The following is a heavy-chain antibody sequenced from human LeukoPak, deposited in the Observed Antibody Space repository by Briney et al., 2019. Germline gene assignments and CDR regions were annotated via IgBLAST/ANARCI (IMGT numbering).Heavy chain of an antibody. V-gene: IGHV3-66*01. CDR1: GFTFSSYA. CDR2: IYSGGST. Sequence: GGSLRLSCAASGFTFSSYAMHWVRQAPGKGLEWVSVIYSGGSTYYADSVKGKFTISRDNSKNTLYLQMNSLRAEDTAVYYCARGGWTGYFDYWGQGTLVTVSS. CDR3: ARGGWTGYFDY. D-gene: IGHD6-19*01. J-gene: IGHJ4*02.